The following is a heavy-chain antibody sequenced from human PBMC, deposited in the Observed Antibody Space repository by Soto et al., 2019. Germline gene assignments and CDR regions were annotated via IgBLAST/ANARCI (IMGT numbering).Heavy chain of an antibody. CDR1: GFTFSAYV. CDR2: ISFDSRDK. CDR3: ARVCGGDCGNAFDV. V-gene: IGHV3-33*05. Sequence: QVQLVESGGGVVQPGGSRRLSGARSGFTFSAYVILWARQAPGKGLEWVATISFDSRDKLYVDSMNGRLTISRENSRNTVYLQMDSLRAEDTAVYHCARVCGGDCGNAFDVWGQGTVVAVSP. J-gene: IGHJ3*01. D-gene: IGHD2-21*02.